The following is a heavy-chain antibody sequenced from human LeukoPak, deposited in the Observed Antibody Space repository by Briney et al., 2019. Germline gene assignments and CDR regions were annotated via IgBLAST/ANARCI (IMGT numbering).Heavy chain of an antibody. CDR3: ARLDSHDSDGY. D-gene: IGHD2-2*03. V-gene: IGHV4-38-2*02. J-gene: IGHJ4*02. Sequence: SETLSLTCTVSGYSISSGYYWGWIRQPPGKGLEWIGEIYHSGSTNYNPSLKSRVTISVDKSKNQFSLKLSSVTAADTAVYYCARLDSHDSDGYWGQGTLVTVSS. CDR2: IYHSGST. CDR1: GYSISSGYY.